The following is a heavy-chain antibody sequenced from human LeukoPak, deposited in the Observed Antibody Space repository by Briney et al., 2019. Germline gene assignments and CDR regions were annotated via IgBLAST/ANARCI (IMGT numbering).Heavy chain of an antibody. Sequence: ASVRVSCMASGGTFSSYAISWGRQAPGQGIEWMGRIIPIFGIANYAQKFQGRVTITADKSTSTAYMELSSLRSEDTAVYYCARDPSPGYCSSTSCYPEGYYGMDVWGQGTTVTVSS. CDR1: GGTFSSYA. V-gene: IGHV1-69*04. D-gene: IGHD2-2*01. CDR3: ARDPSPGYCSSTSCYPEGYYGMDV. J-gene: IGHJ6*02. CDR2: IIPIFGIA.